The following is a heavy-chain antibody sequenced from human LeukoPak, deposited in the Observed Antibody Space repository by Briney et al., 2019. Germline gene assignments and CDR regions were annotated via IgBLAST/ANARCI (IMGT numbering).Heavy chain of an antibody. CDR2: ISGSGGST. D-gene: IGHD4-17*01. V-gene: IGHV3-23*01. J-gene: IGHJ4*02. CDR1: GFTFSSYA. Sequence: PGGSLRLSCAASGFTFSSYAMSWVRQAPGKGPEWVSAISGSGGSTYYADSVKGRFTISRDNSKNTLYLQMNSLRAEDTAVYYCAKSYGPLPYYFDYWGQGTLVTVSS. CDR3: AKSYGPLPYYFDY.